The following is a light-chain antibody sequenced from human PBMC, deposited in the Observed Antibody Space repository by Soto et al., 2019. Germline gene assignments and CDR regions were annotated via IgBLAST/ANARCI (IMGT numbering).Light chain of an antibody. CDR2: DTS. CDR1: QSVGST. CDR3: QRFNRWPRS. Sequence: EIVLTQSPAALSVSPGERATLSCWASQSVGSTLNWYQQRPGQAPRLIIYDTSIRATGIPARFSGSGSGTEFTLTIASLQSEDSGVYYCQRFNRWPRSFGGGTKVDIK. J-gene: IGKJ4*01. V-gene: IGKV3-15*01.